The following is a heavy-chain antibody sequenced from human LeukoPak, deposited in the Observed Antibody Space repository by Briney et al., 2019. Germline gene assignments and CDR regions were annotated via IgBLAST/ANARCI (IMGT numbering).Heavy chain of an antibody. CDR1: GFTFSAYS. D-gene: IGHD6-19*01. CDR3: RTSGWLS. Sequence: GGSLRLSCAASGFTFSAYSLNWVRQAPGKGLEWISYISGTSSTIYYADSVKGRFTISRDNAKDSLYLQMSSLRDEDTAVYYCRTSGWLSWGQGTLVTLSS. J-gene: IGHJ4*02. V-gene: IGHV3-48*02. CDR2: ISGTSSTI.